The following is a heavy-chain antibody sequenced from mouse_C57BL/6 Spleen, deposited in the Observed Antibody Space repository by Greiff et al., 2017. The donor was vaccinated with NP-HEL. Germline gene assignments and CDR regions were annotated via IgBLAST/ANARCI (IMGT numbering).Heavy chain of an antibody. CDR2: IDPSDSYT. J-gene: IGHJ2*01. V-gene: IGHV1-69*01. Sequence: VQLQQPGAELVMPGASVKLSCKASGYTFTSYWMHWVKQRPGQGLEWIGEIDPSDSYTNYNQKFKGKSTLTVDKSSSTAYMQLSSLTSEDSAVYYCARNSNYEYYFDYWGQGTTLTVSS. CDR3: ARNSNYEYYFDY. CDR1: GYTFTSYW. D-gene: IGHD2-5*01.